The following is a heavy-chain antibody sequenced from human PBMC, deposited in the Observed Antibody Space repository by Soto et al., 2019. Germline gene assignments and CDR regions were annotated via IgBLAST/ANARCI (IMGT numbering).Heavy chain of an antibody. CDR3: ASTPNSSGWGDALDI. D-gene: IGHD6-19*01. CDR2: IIPILGIA. J-gene: IGHJ3*02. V-gene: IGHV1-69*02. Sequence: GASVKVSCKAPGGTFSSYTISWVRQAPGQGLEWMGRIIPILGIANYAQKFQGRVTMTRDTSTSTVYMELSSLRSEDTAVHYCASTPNSSGWGDALDIRGQGTMVTVSS. CDR1: GGTFSSYT.